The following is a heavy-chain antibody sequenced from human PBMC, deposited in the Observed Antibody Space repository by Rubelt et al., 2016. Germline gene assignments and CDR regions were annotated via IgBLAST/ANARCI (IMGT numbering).Heavy chain of an antibody. Sequence: QVQLQQWGAGLLKPSETLSLTCAVYGGSFSGYYWSWIRQPPGKGPEWIGYIHYSGSTNYNPSLKSRVTILVDTSKDPFSLKGGSVTAADTAVYYGARRGVSGYVDSWGQGTLVTVSS. J-gene: IGHJ4*02. CDR1: GGSFSGYY. CDR3: ARRGVSGYVDS. V-gene: IGHV4-34*11. CDR2: IHYSGST. D-gene: IGHD3-10*01.